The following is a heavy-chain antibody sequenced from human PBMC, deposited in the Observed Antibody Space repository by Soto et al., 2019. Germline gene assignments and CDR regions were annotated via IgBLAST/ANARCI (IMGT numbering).Heavy chain of an antibody. CDR2: ISAYNGNN. Sequence: ASVKVSCKASGYTFTNYCISWVRQAPGQGLEWMGWISAYNGNNNYAQKLQGRVTMTTDTSTSTAYMELRSLRSDDTAVYYCARDPSDHGDYLFDYWGQGTLVTVSS. D-gene: IGHD4-17*01. CDR3: ARDPSDHGDYLFDY. J-gene: IGHJ4*02. CDR1: GYTFTNYC. V-gene: IGHV1-18*01.